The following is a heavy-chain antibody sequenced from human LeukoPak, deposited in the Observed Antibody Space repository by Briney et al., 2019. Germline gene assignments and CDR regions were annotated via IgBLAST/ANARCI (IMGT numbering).Heavy chain of an antibody. CDR2: IYSGGST. CDR3: ARGSFYDYGDYGGY. J-gene: IGHJ4*02. V-gene: IGHV3-53*04. Sequence: GGSLRLSCAASGFTVSSNYMTWVRQAPGKGLEWVSVIYSGGSTYYADSVRGRFTISRHNSKDTLYLQMNSLRAEDTAVYYCARGSFYDYGDYGGYWGQGTLVTVSS. D-gene: IGHD4-17*01. CDR1: GFTVSSNY.